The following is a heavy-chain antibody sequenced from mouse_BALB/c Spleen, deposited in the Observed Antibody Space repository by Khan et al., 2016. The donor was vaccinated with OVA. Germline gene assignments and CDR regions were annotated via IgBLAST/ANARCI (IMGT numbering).Heavy chain of an antibody. D-gene: IGHD2-14*01. CDR1: GSTFTNYG. CDR2: INTYTGEP. J-gene: IGHJ1*01. V-gene: IGHV9-3-1*01. Sequence: QIQLVQSGPELKKPGETVRISCKASGSTFTNYGMSWVKQAPGKGLKWMGWINTYTGEPTYADDFKGRFALSLETSASTAYLQINNLKNEDTATYFCARKNYGYDRYFDVWGAGTTVTVSS. CDR3: ARKNYGYDRYFDV.